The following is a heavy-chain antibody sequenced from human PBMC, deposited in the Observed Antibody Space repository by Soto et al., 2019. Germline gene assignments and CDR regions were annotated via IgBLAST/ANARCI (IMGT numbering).Heavy chain of an antibody. V-gene: IGHV2-5*02. CDR2: IYWDDDK. J-gene: IGHJ4*02. CDR1: GFSLSTSGVG. CDR3: AHRQRTVYFDY. D-gene: IGHD4-17*01. Sequence: QITLKESGPTLVKPTQTLTLTCTFSGFSLSTSGVGVGWIRQPPGKALEWLALIYWDDDKRYSPSLKSRLTTTEATSKTQVVLTMTNMDPVDTATYYCAHRQRTVYFDYWGQGTLVTVSS.